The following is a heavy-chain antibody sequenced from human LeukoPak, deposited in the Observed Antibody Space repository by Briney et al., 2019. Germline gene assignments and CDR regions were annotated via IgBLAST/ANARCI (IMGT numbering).Heavy chain of an antibody. CDR2: INHSGST. V-gene: IGHV4-34*01. J-gene: IGHJ6*02. Sequence: PSETLSLTCAVYGGSFSGYYWSWIRQPPGKGLEWIGEINHSGSTNYNPSLKSRVTISVDTSKNQFSLKLSSVTAADTAVYYCARGRARGPFSRYYYGMDVWGQGTTVTVPS. CDR3: ARGRARGPFSRYYYGMDV. CDR1: GGSFSGYY. D-gene: IGHD5-12*01.